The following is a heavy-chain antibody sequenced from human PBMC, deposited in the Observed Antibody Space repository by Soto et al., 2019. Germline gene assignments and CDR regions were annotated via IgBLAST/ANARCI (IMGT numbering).Heavy chain of an antibody. CDR3: ARSWSIAVAGTRYYGMAV. J-gene: IGHJ6*02. V-gene: IGHV6-1*01. CDR2: TYYRSKWYN. Sequence: SQTLSLTCAISGDSVSSNSAAWNWIRQSPSRGLEWLGRTYYRSKWYNDYAVSVKSRITINPDTSKNQFSLQLNSVTPEDTAVYYCARSWSIAVAGTRYYGMAVWGQGTTVTVSS. CDR1: GDSVSSNSAA. D-gene: IGHD6-19*01.